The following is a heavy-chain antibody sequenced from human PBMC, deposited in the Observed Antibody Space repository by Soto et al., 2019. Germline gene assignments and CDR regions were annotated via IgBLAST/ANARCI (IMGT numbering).Heavy chain of an antibody. CDR3: AVGGERGPFDY. CDR2: IYSGGST. V-gene: IGHV3-53*01. Sequence: GGSLRLSCAASGFTVSSNYMSWVRQAPGKGLEWVSVIYSGGSTYYADSVKGRFTISRDNSKNTLYLQMNSLRAADTDVYYCAVGGERGPFDYWGQGTLVTVSS. D-gene: IGHD2-15*01. CDR1: GFTVSSNY. J-gene: IGHJ4*02.